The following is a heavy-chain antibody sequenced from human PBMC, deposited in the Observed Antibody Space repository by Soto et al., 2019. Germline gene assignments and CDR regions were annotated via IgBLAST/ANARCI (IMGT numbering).Heavy chain of an antibody. CDR3: ARGLNDYGSGSYYYYYGLDV. Sequence: SETLALSCAVSGGSMSSGDYYWSWIRQPPGKGLEWIGYIFYSGTTYHNPSLKSRVTISIDTSKNQFSLKLSSVTAADAAVYYCARGLNDYGSGSYYYYYGLDVWGQGSTVTVPS. CDR1: GGSMSSGDYY. CDR2: IFYSGTT. D-gene: IGHD3-10*01. J-gene: IGHJ6*02. V-gene: IGHV4-30-4*01.